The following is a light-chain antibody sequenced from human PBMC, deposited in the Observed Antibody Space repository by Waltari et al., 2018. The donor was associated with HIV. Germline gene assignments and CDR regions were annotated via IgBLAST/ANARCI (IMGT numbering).Light chain of an antibody. J-gene: IGLJ3*02. CDR2: RNI. V-gene: IGLV1-40*01. CDR3: QSYDSSLSGWV. Sequence: QSVLTQPPSVSGAPGQRVTISCTGSSSNIGANYDVHWYQHLPGTAPKLLIYRNIYRPAGVPDRFSASKSVTSASLAITGLQADDEADYYCQSYDSSLSGWVFGGGTKLTV. CDR1: SSNIGANYD.